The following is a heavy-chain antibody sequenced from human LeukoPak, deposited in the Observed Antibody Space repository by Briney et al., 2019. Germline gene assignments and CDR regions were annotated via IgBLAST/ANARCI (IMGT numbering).Heavy chain of an antibody. CDR2: IKQDGSGK. CDR1: GFTFSSYW. Sequence: GGSLRLSWAASGFTFSSYWMNWVRQAPGKGLEWVANIKQDGSGKYYVDSVKGRFTISRDNSKNTLYLQMNSLRAEDTAVYYCAKNSGMGGGAFDIWGQGTMVTVSS. D-gene: IGHD1-26*01. J-gene: IGHJ3*02. CDR3: AKNSGMGGGAFDI. V-gene: IGHV3-7*03.